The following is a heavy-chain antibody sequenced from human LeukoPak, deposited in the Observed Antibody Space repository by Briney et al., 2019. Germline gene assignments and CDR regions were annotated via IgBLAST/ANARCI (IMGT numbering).Heavy chain of an antibody. CDR2: MSPNSGDT. CDR3: ARGPPNWGYDY. CDR1: GYTFTSYD. V-gene: IGHV1-8*01. J-gene: IGHJ4*02. D-gene: IGHD7-27*01. Sequence: ASVKVSCKASGYTFTSYDFNWVRQATGQRPEWMGWMSPNSGDTGYAQKFQDRVTMTRNTSISTAYMELSSLGSDDTAVYYCARGPPNWGYDYWGPGTLVTVSS.